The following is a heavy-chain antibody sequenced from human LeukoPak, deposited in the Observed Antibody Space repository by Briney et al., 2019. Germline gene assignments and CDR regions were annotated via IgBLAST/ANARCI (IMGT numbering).Heavy chain of an antibody. J-gene: IGHJ4*02. CDR3: ARDRYGDGFAHFDY. CDR1: RYSFTAFY. Sequence: ASVKVSCKASRYSFTAFYIHWVRQAPGQGLEWMGWITPSGGTNYPQKFQGRVAITRDTSISTAYMDLSRLTSDDTAVYYCARDRYGDGFAHFDYWGQGALVTVSS. CDR2: ITPSGGT. V-gene: IGHV1-2*02. D-gene: IGHD5-24*01.